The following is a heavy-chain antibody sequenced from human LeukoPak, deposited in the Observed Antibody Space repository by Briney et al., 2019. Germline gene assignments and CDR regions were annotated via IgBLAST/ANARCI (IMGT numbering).Heavy chain of an antibody. Sequence: GASVKVSCKASGHSFTSHYMHWVRQAPGQGLEWMGIINPGANSPTFPQRFQGRATMTRDTSTSAVYMGLSSLRSDDTAVYYCARDGGIAAQVIDYWGQGTLVTVSS. J-gene: IGHJ4*02. CDR2: INPGANSP. CDR3: ARDGGIAAQVIDY. CDR1: GHSFTSHY. V-gene: IGHV1-46*01. D-gene: IGHD6-13*01.